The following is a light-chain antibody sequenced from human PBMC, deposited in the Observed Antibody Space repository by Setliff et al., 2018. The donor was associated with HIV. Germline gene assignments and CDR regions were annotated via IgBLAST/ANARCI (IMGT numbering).Light chain of an antibody. CDR1: RSDVGAYNY. CDR2: EVN. V-gene: IGLV2-14*01. J-gene: IGLJ1*01. CDR3: TSYTVNSTPLYV. Sequence: QSVLTQPASVSGSPGQSITISCTGSRSDVGAYNYVSWYQQYPGKAPKLLISEVNKRPSGVSNRVSGSKTGNTASLTISGLQAEDESDYYCTSYTVNSTPLYVLGTGTKVTVL.